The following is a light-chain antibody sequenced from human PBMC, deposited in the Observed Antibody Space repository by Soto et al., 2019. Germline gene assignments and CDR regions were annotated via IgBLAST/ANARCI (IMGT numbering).Light chain of an antibody. Sequence: QSALTQPASVSGSPGQSITVSCTGTSSDVGNYDYVSWYQQHPGKVPKVIIYDVSNRPSGVSNRFSGSKSGNTASLTISGLQAEDEADYYCSSYTNNSPLDVFGTGTKLTVL. J-gene: IGLJ1*01. V-gene: IGLV2-14*01. CDR1: SSDVGNYDY. CDR3: SSYTNNSPLDV. CDR2: DVS.